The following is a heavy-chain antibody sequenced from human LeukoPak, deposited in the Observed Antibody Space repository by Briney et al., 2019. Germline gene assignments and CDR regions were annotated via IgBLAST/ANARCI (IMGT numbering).Heavy chain of an antibody. D-gene: IGHD3-10*01. CDR1: GYSFTTCW. CDR2: IYPGDSDT. J-gene: IGHJ4*02. Sequence: GESLKISCKGSGYSFTTCWIAWVRQMPGKGLEWMGIIYPGDSDTRYSPSFQGQVTITADKSISTAYLQWSSLKAFDPAMFYCARVSGSGSFYSHFDFWGQGTLVTVSS. CDR3: ARVSGSGSFYSHFDF. V-gene: IGHV5-51*01.